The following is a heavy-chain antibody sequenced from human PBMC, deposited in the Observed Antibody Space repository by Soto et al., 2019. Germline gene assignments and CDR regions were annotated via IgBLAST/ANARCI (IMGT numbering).Heavy chain of an antibody. D-gene: IGHD6-13*01. V-gene: IGHV1-18*01. CDR1: GYTFTSYG. CDR3: EARYSSSWYLVDYYGMDV. J-gene: IGHJ6*02. CDR2: ISAYNGNT. Sequence: QVQLVQSGAEVKKPGASVKVSCKASGYTFTSYGISWVRQAPGQGLEWMGWISAYNGNTNYAQKLQGRVTMTTDTSTSTAYMELRSLRSDDTAVYYCEARYSSSWYLVDYYGMDVWGQGTTVTVSS.